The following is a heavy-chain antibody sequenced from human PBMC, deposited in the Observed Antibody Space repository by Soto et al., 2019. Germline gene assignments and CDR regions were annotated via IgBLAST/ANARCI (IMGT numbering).Heavy chain of an antibody. V-gene: IGHV2-5*02. J-gene: IGHJ4*02. CDR3: AHKGDGYRGFKY. D-gene: IGHD5-12*01. CDR1: GFSLSTNGAG. CDR2: IYWDDDK. Sequence: QITLKESGPTLVKPTQTLTLTCTLSGFSLSTNGAGVGWIRQPPGKALEWLALIYWDDDKRYSPSLNSRLTITKDTSKNQVVLTMTNVDPVDTATYDCAHKGDGYRGFKYWGQGTLVTVSS.